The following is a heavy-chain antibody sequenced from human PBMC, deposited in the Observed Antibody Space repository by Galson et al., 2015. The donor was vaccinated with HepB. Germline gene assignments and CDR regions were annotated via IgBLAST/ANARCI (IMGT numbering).Heavy chain of an antibody. V-gene: IGHV7-4-1*02. Sequence: VKVSCKASGYTFTTNGMNWVRQAPGQGLEWMGWINTNTGNPTYAQGFTGRFVFSLDTSVSTAYLQISSLKAEDTAIYYCAREIEVITPDYWGQGTLVTVSS. CDR2: INTNTGNP. CDR1: GYTFTTNG. D-gene: IGHD1-14*01. J-gene: IGHJ4*02. CDR3: AREIEVITPDY.